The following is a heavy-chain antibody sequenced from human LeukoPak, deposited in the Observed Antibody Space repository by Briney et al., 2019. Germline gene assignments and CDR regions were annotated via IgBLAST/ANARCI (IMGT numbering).Heavy chain of an antibody. D-gene: IGHD3-9*01. CDR1: GYTFTSYD. J-gene: IGHJ4*02. Sequence: ASVKVSCKASGYTFTSYDINWVRQATGQGLEWMGWMNPNSGNTGYAQKFQGRVTMTTETSTSTAYMELRSLRSDDTAVYYCARDPGQYYDILTGYYTPYYFDYWGQGTLVTVSS. CDR3: ARDPGQYYDILTGYYTPYYFDY. V-gene: IGHV1-8*01. CDR2: MNPNSGNT.